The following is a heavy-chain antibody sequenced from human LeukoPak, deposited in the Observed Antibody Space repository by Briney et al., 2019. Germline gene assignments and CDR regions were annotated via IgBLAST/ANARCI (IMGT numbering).Heavy chain of an antibody. CDR1: GDSISSGNYY. CDR3: ARDERPFQEDAFNI. Sequence: SETLSLTCIVSGDSISSGNYYWSWIRQPAGKGLEWIGRIYTSGSTNYNPSLKSRVTISIDTSKNQFSLTLSSVTAADTAVYYCARDERPFQEDAFNIWGQGTMVTVSS. V-gene: IGHV4-61*02. J-gene: IGHJ3*02. CDR2: IYTSGST.